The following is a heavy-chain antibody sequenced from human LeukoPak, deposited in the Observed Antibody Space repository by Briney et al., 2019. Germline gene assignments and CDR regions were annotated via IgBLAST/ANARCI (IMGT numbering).Heavy chain of an antibody. Sequence: GKSLRLSWAASGFTFSSYTMNWGRKAQGKGLEWVSSISSSSSYIYYADSVKGRFTISRDNAKNSLYLQMNSLRAEDTAVYYCARHSAISDAFDIWGQGTMVTVSS. D-gene: IGHD2-21*01. J-gene: IGHJ3*02. CDR1: GFTFSSYT. CDR2: ISSSSSYI. CDR3: ARHSAISDAFDI. V-gene: IGHV3-21*01.